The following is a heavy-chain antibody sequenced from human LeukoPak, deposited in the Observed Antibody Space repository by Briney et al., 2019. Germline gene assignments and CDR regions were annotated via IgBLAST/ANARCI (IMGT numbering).Heavy chain of an antibody. CDR2: IYYSGST. CDR1: GGSISSSSYY. CDR3: ARDTRTGYSSSWYRQNWFVP. J-gene: IGHJ5*02. D-gene: IGHD6-13*01. Sequence: SETLSLTCTVSGGSISSSSYYWGWIRQPPGKGLEWIGSIYYSGSTYYNPSLKSRVTISVDTSKNQFSLKLSSVTAADTAVYYCARDTRTGYSSSWYRQNWFVPWGQGTLVTVSS. V-gene: IGHV4-39*07.